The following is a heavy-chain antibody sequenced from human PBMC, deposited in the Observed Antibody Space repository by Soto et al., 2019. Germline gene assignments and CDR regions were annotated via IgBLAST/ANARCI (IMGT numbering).Heavy chain of an antibody. Sequence: EVRLVESGGDLVQPGGSLRLSCAASGFPFSSYWMHWVRQAPGKGLVWVSRINGDGSSITYADSVKGRFTMSRDNAKNTLYLQMNSLRAEDAAEYYCTRRGCSTTGCYFNLGRVTLVTVSS. V-gene: IGHV3-74*03. CDR2: INGDGSSI. CDR1: GFPFSSYW. J-gene: IGHJ4*02. CDR3: TRRGCSTTGCYFN. D-gene: IGHD2-2*01.